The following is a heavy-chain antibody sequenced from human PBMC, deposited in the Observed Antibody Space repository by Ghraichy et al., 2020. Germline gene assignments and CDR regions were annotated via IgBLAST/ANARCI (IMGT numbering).Heavy chain of an antibody. Sequence: GGSLRLSCAASGFTFSSYDMHWVRQATGKGLEWVSAIGTAGDTYYPGSVKGRFTISRENAKNSLYLQMNSLRAGDTAVYYCARLSGSGAFDIWGQGTMVTVSS. V-gene: IGHV3-13*01. CDR1: GFTFSSYD. CDR3: ARLSGSGAFDI. J-gene: IGHJ3*02. CDR2: IGTAGDT. D-gene: IGHD1-26*01.